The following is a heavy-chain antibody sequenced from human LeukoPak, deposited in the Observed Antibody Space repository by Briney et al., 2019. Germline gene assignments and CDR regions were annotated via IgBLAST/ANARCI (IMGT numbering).Heavy chain of an antibody. CDR3: TRDSGYVGWFDP. V-gene: IGHV3-49*03. J-gene: IGHJ5*02. CDR1: GFTFGAYA. D-gene: IGHD5-12*01. Sequence: GGSLRLSCTASGFTFGAYAMSWFRQAPGKGLEWVGFIRSKAFGGTTEYAATVKCRFTNSRDDTTSIANRQMKSPKTTATAMCYCTRDSGYVGWFDPGGQGTLVTVLS. CDR2: IRSKAFGGTT.